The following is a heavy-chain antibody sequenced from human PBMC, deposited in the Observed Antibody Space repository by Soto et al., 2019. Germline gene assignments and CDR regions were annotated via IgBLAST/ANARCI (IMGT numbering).Heavy chain of an antibody. CDR2: IRSKAYGGTT. D-gene: IGHD5-12*01. J-gene: IGHJ4*02. CDR1: GFIFADYA. CDR3: ARDLEGPLATRPLRDY. V-gene: IGHV3-49*03. Sequence: EVQLVDSGGGLVQPGRSLRLSCTASGFIFADYAMSWFRQAPGKGLEWVGFIRSKAYGGTTEYAASVKGRFTISRDDSKSIAYLQMNSLKTEDTAMYYCARDLEGPLATRPLRDYWGQGTLVTVSS.